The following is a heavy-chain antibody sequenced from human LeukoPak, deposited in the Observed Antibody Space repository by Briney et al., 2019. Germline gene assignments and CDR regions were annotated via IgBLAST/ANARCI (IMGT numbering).Heavy chain of an antibody. J-gene: IGHJ4*02. Sequence: GGSLRLSCAASGFTFSTYGMHWVRQAPGKGLEWVAFIRYDGSNKYYTDSVKGRFTISRDNSKNTLSLQMNSLRAEDTAVYYCANAPYGGNFRFDYWGQGTLVTVSS. V-gene: IGHV3-30*02. CDR2: IRYDGSNK. CDR1: GFTFSTYG. CDR3: ANAPYGGNFRFDY. D-gene: IGHD4-23*01.